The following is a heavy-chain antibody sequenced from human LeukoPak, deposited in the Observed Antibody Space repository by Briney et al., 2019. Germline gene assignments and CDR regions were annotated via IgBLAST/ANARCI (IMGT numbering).Heavy chain of an antibody. CDR3: AKDLREYYYDSSGYRAFDY. V-gene: IGHV3-23*01. CDR2: ISGSGGST. CDR1: GFTFSSYA. D-gene: IGHD3-22*01. Sequence: GGSLRLSCAASGFTFSSYARSWVRQAPGKGQEWVSAISGSGGSTYYADSVKGRFTISRDNSKNTLYLQMNSLRAEDTAVYYCAKDLREYYYDSSGYRAFDYWGQGTLVTVSS. J-gene: IGHJ4*02.